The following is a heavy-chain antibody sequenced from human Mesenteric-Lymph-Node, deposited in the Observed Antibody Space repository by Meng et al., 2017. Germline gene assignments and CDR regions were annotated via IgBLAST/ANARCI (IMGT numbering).Heavy chain of an antibody. CDR1: GFGFTTNW. D-gene: IGHD2-21*01. CDR2: INPDGTIT. J-gene: IGHJ3*01. V-gene: IGHV3-74*01. CDR3: VKDLLWNSFDV. Sequence: GESLKISCATSGFGFTTNWMDWVRQDPGKGLVWVARINPDGTITNYAESVKGRFTISRDNAKNTLFLQMNSLRVEDTAVYYCVKDLLWNSFDVWGQGTTVTVSS.